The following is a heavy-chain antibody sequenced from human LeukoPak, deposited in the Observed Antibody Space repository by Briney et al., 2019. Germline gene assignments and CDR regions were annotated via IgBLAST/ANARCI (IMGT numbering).Heavy chain of an antibody. CDR3: ARHSGEYRSEWYFDL. CDR1: GFTFSDYY. D-gene: IGHD6-19*01. J-gene: IGHJ2*01. CDR2: ISSSSSYT. V-gene: IGHV3-11*06. Sequence: KPGGSLRLSCAASGFTFSDYYMSWIRQAPETGLEWVSYISSSSSYTNYADSVKGRFTISRDNSKNTLYVQMHSLRAEDTAVYYCARHSGEYRSEWYFDLWGRGTLVTVSS.